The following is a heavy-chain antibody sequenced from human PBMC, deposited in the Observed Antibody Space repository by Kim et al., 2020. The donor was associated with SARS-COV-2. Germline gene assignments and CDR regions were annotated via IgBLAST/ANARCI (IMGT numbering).Heavy chain of an antibody. CDR1: GFTFSDYY. V-gene: IGHV3-11*06. CDR3: ARDGPGTRLGEFFFDY. D-gene: IGHD3-16*01. J-gene: IGHJ4*02. CDR2: ISSSSSYT. Sequence: GGSLRLSCAASGFTFSDYYMSWIRQAPGKGLEWVSYISSSSSYTNYADSVKGRFTISRDNAKNSLYLQMNSLGAEDTAVYYCARDGPGTRLGEFFFDYWGQGTLVTVSS.